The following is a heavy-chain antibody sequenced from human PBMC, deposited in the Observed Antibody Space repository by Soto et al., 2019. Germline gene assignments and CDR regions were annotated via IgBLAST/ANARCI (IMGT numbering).Heavy chain of an antibody. D-gene: IGHD2-15*01. Sequence: SVKVSCKASGGTLSNHAINWVRQAPGRGPEWVGVIILPFGTPNYAQKFQGRVTITADKSTSTAYMELSSLRSEDTAVYYCARDAVYCSGGSCYPNWFDPWGQGTLVTVSS. CDR1: GGTLSNHA. CDR3: ARDAVYCSGGSCYPNWFDP. V-gene: IGHV1-69*06. CDR2: IILPFGTP. J-gene: IGHJ5*02.